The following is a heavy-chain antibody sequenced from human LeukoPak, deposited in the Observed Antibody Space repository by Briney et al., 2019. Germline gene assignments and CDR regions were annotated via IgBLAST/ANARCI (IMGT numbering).Heavy chain of an antibody. J-gene: IGHJ4*02. CDR2: ISYDGSNK. CDR1: RFTFSSYA. D-gene: IGHD3-22*01. CDR3: AKFQANYYDSSGYGCFDY. V-gene: IGHV3-30-3*02. Sequence: GGSLRLSCAASRFTFSSYAMHWVRQAPGKGLEWVAVISYDGSNKYYADSVKGRLTVSRDNSRNMLYLEMNSLRAEDTAVYYCAKFQANYYDSSGYGCFDYWGQGVLVTVSS.